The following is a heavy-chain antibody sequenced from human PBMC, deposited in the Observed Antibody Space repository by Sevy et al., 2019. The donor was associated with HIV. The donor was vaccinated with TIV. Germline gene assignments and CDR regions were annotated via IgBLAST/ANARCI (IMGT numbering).Heavy chain of an antibody. CDR2: VSSAGSTI. CDR1: GFTFSSYS. D-gene: IGHD6-13*01. Sequence: GGSLRLSCAASGFTFSSYSMNWVRQAPEKGLEWISYVSSAGSTIYYADSVKGRFTISRDNAMNSLYLQMNSLRAEDTAVYYCAREDHTSTWNWFDPWGRGTLVIVSS. CDR3: AREDHTSTWNWFDP. J-gene: IGHJ5*02. V-gene: IGHV3-48*01.